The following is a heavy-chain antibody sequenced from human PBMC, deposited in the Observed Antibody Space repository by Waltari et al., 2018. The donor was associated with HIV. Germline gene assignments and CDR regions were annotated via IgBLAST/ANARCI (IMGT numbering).Heavy chain of an antibody. D-gene: IGHD3-22*01. CDR2: IKKEESEK. CDR1: EFTFNNYW. CDR3: AREALYDSSGYYFDY. Sequence: EVQLVESGGGLVQPGGSLSLSCAASEFTFNNYWMTWVRQAPGKGLGWVANIKKEESEKYYVDAVKGRFTISRDNDKNSLFLQMNSLRAEDTAVYYCAREALYDSSGYYFDYWGQGTLVTVSS. J-gene: IGHJ4*02. V-gene: IGHV3-7*01.